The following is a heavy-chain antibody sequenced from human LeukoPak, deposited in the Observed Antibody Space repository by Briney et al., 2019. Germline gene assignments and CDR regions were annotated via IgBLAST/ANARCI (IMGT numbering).Heavy chain of an antibody. CDR2: ISYDGSNK. CDR3: AREHSSGLYFFDY. D-gene: IGHD3-22*01. CDR1: GFTFSSYA. Sequence: GGSLRLPCAASGFTFSSYAMHWVRQAPGKGLEWVAVISYDGSNKYYADSVKGRFTVSRDNSKNTLYLEMNSLRPEDTAVYYCAREHSSGLYFFDYWGQGTLVTVSS. V-gene: IGHV3-30-3*01. J-gene: IGHJ4*02.